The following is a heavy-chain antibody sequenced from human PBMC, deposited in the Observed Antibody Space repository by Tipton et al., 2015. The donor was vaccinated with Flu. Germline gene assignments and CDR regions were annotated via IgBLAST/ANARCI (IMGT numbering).Heavy chain of an antibody. V-gene: IGHV4-59*08. D-gene: IGHD6-13*01. CDR1: GGSISSYY. CDR3: ARQGGYSSPPNH. J-gene: IGHJ4*02. CDR2: IFYSGST. Sequence: TLSLTCTVSGGSISSYYWSWIRQPPGKRLEWIGYIFYSGSTNYNPSLKSRVTISVDTSKNQFSLKLSSVTAADTAVYYCARQGGYSSPPNHWGQGTLVTVSS.